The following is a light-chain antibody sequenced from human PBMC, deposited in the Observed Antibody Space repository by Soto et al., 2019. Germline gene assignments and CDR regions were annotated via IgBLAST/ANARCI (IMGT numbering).Light chain of an antibody. Sequence: QSVLTRPPSASGTPGQRVTISCSGGSSNIGSNTVNWYQQLPGTAPKLLIYSNNQRPSGVPDRFSGSKSGTSASLAISGLQSEDEADYYCAAWDDSLNGHVVFGGGTK. J-gene: IGLJ2*01. CDR1: SSNIGSNT. CDR2: SNN. CDR3: AAWDDSLNGHVV. V-gene: IGLV1-44*01.